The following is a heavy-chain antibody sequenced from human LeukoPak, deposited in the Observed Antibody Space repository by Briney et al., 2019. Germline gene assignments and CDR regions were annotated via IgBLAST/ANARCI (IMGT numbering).Heavy chain of an antibody. Sequence: GGSLRLSCAASGFTFSTFAMSWVREAPGQGLEWVSTISGSGGSGGRTYYADSVKGRFTISRDNSKKTLYLQMNSLRADDTAVYYCAKDYSGSYYYFDYWGQGTLVTVSS. V-gene: IGHV3-23*01. J-gene: IGHJ4*02. CDR1: GFTFSTFA. CDR2: ISGSGGSGGRT. D-gene: IGHD1-26*01. CDR3: AKDYSGSYYYFDY.